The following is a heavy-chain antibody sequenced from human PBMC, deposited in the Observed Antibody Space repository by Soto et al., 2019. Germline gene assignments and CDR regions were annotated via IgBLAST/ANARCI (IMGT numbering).Heavy chain of an antibody. D-gene: IGHD2-2*01. CDR1: GGTFSDYA. CDR3: ARYAPLLNGMDV. V-gene: IGHV1-69*18. CDR2: IIPMYGRR. Sequence: QVLLVQSGAEVRKPGSSVKVSCTLSGGTFSDYAFSWVRQAPGQGLEWMGNIIPMYGRRNYAQKYQGRVTISADDSTRTVYVEMRGMSCEDTAVYFCARYAPLLNGMDVWGQGTTVTVSS. J-gene: IGHJ6*02.